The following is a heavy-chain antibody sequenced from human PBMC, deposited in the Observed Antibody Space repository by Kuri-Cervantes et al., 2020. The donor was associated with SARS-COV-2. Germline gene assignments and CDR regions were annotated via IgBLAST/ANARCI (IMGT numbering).Heavy chain of an antibody. Sequence: GGSLRLSCAASGFTFGSYDMNWVRQAPGKGLEWVSYIRSSSSIIYYADSVKGRFTVSRDNAKNSLYLQMNSLRAEDTAVYYCARLVFVDAFDIWGQGTMVTVSS. CDR3: ARLVFVDAFDI. J-gene: IGHJ3*02. V-gene: IGHV3-48*04. D-gene: IGHD2-2*01. CDR2: IRSSSSII. CDR1: GFTFGSYD.